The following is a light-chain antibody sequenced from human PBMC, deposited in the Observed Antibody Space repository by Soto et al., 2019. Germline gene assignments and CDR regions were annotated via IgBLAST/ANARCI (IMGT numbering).Light chain of an antibody. CDR1: QSVSSN. Sequence: EIVLTQSPATLSVSPGERATLSCRASQSVSSNLAWYQLKPGQAPRLLIYGASTRATGIPARFSGSRSGTEFTLTISSLQSEDFAVYYCQQYGSSQYTFGQGTKLEIK. CDR3: QQYGSSQYT. V-gene: IGKV3-15*01. J-gene: IGKJ2*01. CDR2: GAS.